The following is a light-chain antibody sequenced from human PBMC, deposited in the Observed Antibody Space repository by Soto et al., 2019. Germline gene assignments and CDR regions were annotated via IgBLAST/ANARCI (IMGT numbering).Light chain of an antibody. V-gene: IGKV3-11*01. CDR3: QQRSNWPGT. CDR2: DAS. J-gene: IGKJ1*01. Sequence: EIVLTQSPATLSLSPGERATLSCRASQSVSSYLAWYQQKPGQAPRLLIYDASNRATGIRARFSGSGSGTDFTLTISSLEPEDFAVYYCQQRSNWPGTFGQGTKVEIK. CDR1: QSVSSY.